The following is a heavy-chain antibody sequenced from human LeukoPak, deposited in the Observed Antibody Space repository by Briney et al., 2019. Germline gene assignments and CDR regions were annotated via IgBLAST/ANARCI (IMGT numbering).Heavy chain of an antibody. D-gene: IGHD3-3*01. Sequence: GGSLRLSCAACGFTFSSYWMNWVRQAPGKGLEWVANIKQDGNEKYYVDSVKGRFTISRDNAKNSLYLQMDSLRVEDTAVYYCARPITVSGATDGFDIWGQGTMVTVSS. J-gene: IGHJ3*02. CDR2: IKQDGNEK. V-gene: IGHV3-7*01. CDR1: GFTFSSYW. CDR3: ARPITVSGATDGFDI.